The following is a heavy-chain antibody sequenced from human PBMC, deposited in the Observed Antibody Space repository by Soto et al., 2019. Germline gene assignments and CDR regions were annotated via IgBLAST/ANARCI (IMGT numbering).Heavy chain of an antibody. CDR2: IIPIFGTA. CDR1: GGTFSSYA. CDR3: ARESYGSGSYYGIFDY. Sequence: SVKVSCKASGGTFSSYAISWLRQAPGQGLEWMGGIIPIFGTANYAQKFQGRVTITADESTSTAYMELSSLRSEDTAVYYCARESYGSGSYYGIFDYWGQGTLVTVSS. J-gene: IGHJ4*02. V-gene: IGHV1-69*13. D-gene: IGHD3-10*01.